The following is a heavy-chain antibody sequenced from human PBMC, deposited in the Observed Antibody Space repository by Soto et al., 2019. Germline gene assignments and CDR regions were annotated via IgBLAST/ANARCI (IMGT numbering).Heavy chain of an antibody. D-gene: IGHD1-26*01. CDR2: ISYDGSNK. CDR3: AKSPGELHLYFDY. CDR1: RFTFSSYG. J-gene: IGHJ4*02. Sequence: SCKASRFTFSSYGMHWVRQAPGKGLEWVAVISYDGSNKYYADSVKGRFTISRDNSKNTLYLQMNSLRAEDTAVYYCAKSPGELHLYFDYWGQGTLVTVSS. V-gene: IGHV3-30*18.